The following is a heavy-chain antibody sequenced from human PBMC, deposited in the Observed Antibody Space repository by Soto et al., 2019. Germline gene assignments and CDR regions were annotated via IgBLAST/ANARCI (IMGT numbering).Heavy chain of an antibody. D-gene: IGHD6-19*01. Sequence: QMQLQESGPGLVKPSETLSLTCTVSGGSISSYYWSWIRKPAGKGLELIGRISISGSTNYNPSLKSRVTMSVDTSKKQFSLKLSSVTAADTAVYYCAKSGGYSSGWYYFDYWGQGTLVTVSS. CDR2: ISISGST. V-gene: IGHV4-4*07. J-gene: IGHJ4*02. CDR3: AKSGGYSSGWYYFDY. CDR1: GGSISSYY.